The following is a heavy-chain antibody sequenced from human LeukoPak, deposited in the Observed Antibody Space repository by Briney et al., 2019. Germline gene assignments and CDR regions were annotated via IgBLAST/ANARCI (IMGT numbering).Heavy chain of an antibody. D-gene: IGHD5-24*01. J-gene: IGHJ6*03. CDR3: ARDLDGYNSKDYHFYYYMDV. V-gene: IGHV4-39*07. CDR1: GGSISSSSYY. CDR2: IYYSGST. Sequence: SETLSLTCTVSGGSISSSSYYWGWIRQPPGKGLEWIGSIYYSGSTYYNPSLKSRVTISVDTSKNQFSLKLSSVTAADTAVYYCARDLDGYNSKDYHFYYYMDVWGKGTTVTISS.